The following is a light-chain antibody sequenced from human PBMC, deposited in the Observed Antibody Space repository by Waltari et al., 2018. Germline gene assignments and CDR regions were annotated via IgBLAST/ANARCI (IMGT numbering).Light chain of an antibody. V-gene: IGLV3-27*01. CDR1: VLSQKY. CDR2: EDT. J-gene: IGLJ3*02. Sequence: SYELTQPSSVSVSPGQTARITCSADVLSQKYARWLQQQPGHAPLLLIYEDTKRPSGIPERFSGSSSGTTVTLTITGAQVEDEADYYCYSASDNNWVFGGGTMLTVL. CDR3: YSASDNNWV.